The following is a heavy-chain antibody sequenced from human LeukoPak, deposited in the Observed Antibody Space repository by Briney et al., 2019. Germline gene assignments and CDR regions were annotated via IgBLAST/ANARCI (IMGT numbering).Heavy chain of an antibody. V-gene: IGHV1-2*02. CDR2: INPNSGGT. CDR1: GYTFTGYY. Sequence: ASVKVSCKASGYTFTGYYMHWVRQAPGQGLEWMGWINPNSGGTNYAQKFQGRVTMTRDMSTSTAYMELRSLTSDDTAVYYCAREESIGSYQFLHDYWGQGTLVTVSS. D-gene: IGHD1-26*01. J-gene: IGHJ4*02. CDR3: AREESIGSYQFLHDY.